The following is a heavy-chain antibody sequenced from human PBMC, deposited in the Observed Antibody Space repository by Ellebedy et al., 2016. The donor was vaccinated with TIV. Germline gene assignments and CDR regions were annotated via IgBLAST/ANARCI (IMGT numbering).Heavy chain of an antibody. Sequence: GESLKISCAASGFTFSDYSMNWVRQAPGKGLEWVSGISVSGGSTYHADSVKGRFTISRDNSKNTLYLQMNSLRAEDTAVYYCAKMYSGSYSFDYWGQGTLVTVSS. J-gene: IGHJ4*02. D-gene: IGHD1-26*01. CDR2: ISVSGGST. V-gene: IGHV3-23*01. CDR1: GFTFSDYS. CDR3: AKMYSGSYSFDY.